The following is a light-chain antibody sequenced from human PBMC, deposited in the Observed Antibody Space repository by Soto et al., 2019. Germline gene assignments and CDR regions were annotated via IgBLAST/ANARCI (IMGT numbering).Light chain of an antibody. J-gene: IGLJ1*01. CDR1: TNDVGGYNY. V-gene: IGLV2-14*01. Sequence: SELAEPGSGDGFAGQSITISCTGTTNDVGGYNYVSWYQQHPGKAPKLMIYEVTNRPSGVSNRFSGSKSCNTASLTISGLQAEDDADYFCSSFTSTNTVYVFGSGTKVTVL. CDR3: SSFTSTNTVYV. CDR2: EVT.